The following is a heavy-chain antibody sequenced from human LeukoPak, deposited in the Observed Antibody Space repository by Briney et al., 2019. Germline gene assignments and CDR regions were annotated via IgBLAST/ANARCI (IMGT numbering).Heavy chain of an antibody. J-gene: IGHJ4*02. CDR3: TTERSYGDLTFDY. CDR2: IKSKTDGGTT. CDR1: GFTFSNAW. D-gene: IGHD4-17*01. V-gene: IGHV3-15*01. Sequence: GGSLRLSCAASGFTFSNAWMRWVRQAPGKGLEWVGRIKSKTDGGTTDYAAPVKGRFTISRDESKNMLYLQMNSLKNEDTAVYYCTTERSYGDLTFDYWGQGTLVTVSS.